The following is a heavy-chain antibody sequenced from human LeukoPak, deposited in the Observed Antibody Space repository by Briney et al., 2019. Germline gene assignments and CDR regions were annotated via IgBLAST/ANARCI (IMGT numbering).Heavy chain of an antibody. CDR2: ISYDGSNK. V-gene: IGHV3-30-3*01. CDR3: ARDPLEARWYAYYFDY. J-gene: IGHJ4*02. Sequence: GGSLRLSCAASGFTFSSHAMHWVRQAPGKGLEWVAVISYDGSNKYYADSVKGRFTISRDNSKNTLYLQMNSLRAEDTAVYYCARDPLEARWYAYYFDYWGQGTLVTVSS. D-gene: IGHD4-23*01. CDR1: GFTFSSHA.